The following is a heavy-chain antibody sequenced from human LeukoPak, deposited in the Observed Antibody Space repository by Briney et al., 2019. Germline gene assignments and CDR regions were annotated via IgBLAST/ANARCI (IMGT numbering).Heavy chain of an antibody. Sequence: PGGSLRLSCAASGFAFSSYAMSWVRQAPGKGLEWVSAISGSGGSTYYADSVKGRFTISRDNSKNTLYLQMNSLRAEDTAVYYCASPKGIAVAGTSYYYGMDVWGQGTTVTVSS. D-gene: IGHD6-19*01. J-gene: IGHJ6*02. V-gene: IGHV3-23*01. CDR3: ASPKGIAVAGTSYYYGMDV. CDR1: GFAFSSYA. CDR2: ISGSGGST.